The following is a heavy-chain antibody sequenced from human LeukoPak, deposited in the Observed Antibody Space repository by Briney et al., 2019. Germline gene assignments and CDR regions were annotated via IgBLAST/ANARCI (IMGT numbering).Heavy chain of an antibody. CDR3: ARADYGPLRY. Sequence: SETLSLTCNVSGGSMSSYYWSWIRQPPGKGLEWIGYIYSSGSTDYNPSLKSRVTISVDTSKNQFSLKLSSVTAADTAVYYCARADYGPLRYWGQGTLVTVSS. D-gene: IGHD4-17*01. V-gene: IGHV4-59*01. J-gene: IGHJ4*02. CDR2: IYSSGST. CDR1: GGSMSSYY.